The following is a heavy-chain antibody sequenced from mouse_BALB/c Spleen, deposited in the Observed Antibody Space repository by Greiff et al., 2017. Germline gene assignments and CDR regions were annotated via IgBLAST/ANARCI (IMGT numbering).Heavy chain of an antibody. J-gene: IGHJ4*01. Sequence: QVQLQQPGAELVKPGASVKLSCKASGYTFTSYWMHWVKQRPGQGLEWIGEINPSNGRTNYNQKFKDKATLTVDKSSSTAYMQLSSPTSEDSAVYYCTTYLYAMDYWGQGTSVTVAS. CDR2: INPSNGRT. V-gene: IGHV1S81*02. CDR1: GYTFTSYW. CDR3: TTYLYAMDY.